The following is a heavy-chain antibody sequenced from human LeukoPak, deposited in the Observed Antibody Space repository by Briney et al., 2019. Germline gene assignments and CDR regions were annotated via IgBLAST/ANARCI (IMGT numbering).Heavy chain of an antibody. Sequence: PSETLSLTCTVSGGSISSYYWSWIRQTAGKGLEWIGRINTSGSTNYNPSLKSRVTMSVDTSKNQFSLKLSSVTAADTAVYYCARSLVGANYYYMDVWGKGTTVTISS. D-gene: IGHD1-26*01. J-gene: IGHJ6*03. CDR2: INTSGST. CDR1: GGSISSYY. V-gene: IGHV4-4*07. CDR3: ARSLVGANYYYMDV.